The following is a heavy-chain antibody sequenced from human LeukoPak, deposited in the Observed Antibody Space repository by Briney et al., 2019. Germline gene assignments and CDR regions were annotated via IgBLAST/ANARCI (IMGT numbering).Heavy chain of an antibody. CDR3: AGEPRQLAY. Sequence: GGSLRLSCAASGFTFSNFWMHWVRQAPGKGLEWVSSINPLGSDTRYADSVRGRFTISRDNAKNSLFLQMNSLRVEDTATYYCAGEPRQLAYWGQGTLVTVSS. CDR2: INPLGSDT. J-gene: IGHJ4*02. CDR1: GFTFSNFW. D-gene: IGHD6-6*01. V-gene: IGHV3-7*03.